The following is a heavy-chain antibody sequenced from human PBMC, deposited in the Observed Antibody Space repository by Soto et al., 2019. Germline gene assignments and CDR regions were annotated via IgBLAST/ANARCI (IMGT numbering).Heavy chain of an antibody. V-gene: IGHV3-11*06. D-gene: IGHD3-10*02. Sequence: GGSLRLSCAASGLTFSDHYTSWIRQAPGKGLEWIGYSSNIGSFTRYADSVKGRFSISRDNAKNSLYLQINSLRGDDTAIYYCVRSGDNYYLLAYWGQGPPVTAPQ. CDR3: VRSGDNYYLLAY. CDR1: GLTFSDHY. J-gene: IGHJ4*02. CDR2: SSNIGSFT.